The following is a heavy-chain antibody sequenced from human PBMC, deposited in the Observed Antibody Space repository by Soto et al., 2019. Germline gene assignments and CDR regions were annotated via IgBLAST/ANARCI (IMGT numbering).Heavy chain of an antibody. CDR2: IYPGDSRT. V-gene: IGHV5-51*03. CDR1: GYSFTNYW. J-gene: IGHJ3*02. CDR3: TRDLDYGGNSEAVDI. D-gene: IGHD4-17*01. Sequence: EVQLVQSGAEVQKPGESLKISCQGSGYSFTNYWIAWVRQMPGKGLEWMGIIYPGDSRTTYSPSFRGQVTISADRSINTAYLQWSSLKASDTAMYYCTRDLDYGGNSEAVDIWGQGTLVTVSS.